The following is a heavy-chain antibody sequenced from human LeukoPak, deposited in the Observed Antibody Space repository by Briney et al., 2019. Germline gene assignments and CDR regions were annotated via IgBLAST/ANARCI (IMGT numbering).Heavy chain of an antibody. V-gene: IGHV3-15*01. CDR3: ITPVVRGHVGFDV. Sequence: PGGSLRLSCAASGFTFTNAWMSWVRHAPGEGLEWVCLFKRKANDGTTEYDAPVKGRFNISRETPKITLYLQRNSRTTDDTAVYYFITPVVRGHVGFDVWGQGTMVSVSS. CDR1: GFTFTNAW. CDR2: FKRKANDGTT. J-gene: IGHJ3*01. D-gene: IGHD3-10*01.